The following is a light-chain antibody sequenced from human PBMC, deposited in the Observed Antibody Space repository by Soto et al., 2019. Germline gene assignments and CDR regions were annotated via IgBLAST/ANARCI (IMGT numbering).Light chain of an antibody. Sequence: DLQMTQSPSSLSASVGDRVSITCRARQSISSDLNWYRQKPGKAPKLLSYGSSTLQSGVPSRFSGSGSGTDFTLTISTLQPEDFATYCCQQSFSTPYTFSQGTIVEVK. CDR2: GSS. CDR1: QSISSD. J-gene: IGKJ2*01. V-gene: IGKV1-39*01. CDR3: QQSFSTPYT.